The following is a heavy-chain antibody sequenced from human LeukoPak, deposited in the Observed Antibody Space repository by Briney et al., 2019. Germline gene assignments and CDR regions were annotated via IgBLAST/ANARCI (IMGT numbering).Heavy chain of an antibody. CDR3: ATGGATSYYMDV. Sequence: GASVKVSCKVSGYTLTELSMHWVRQAPGKGLEWMGGFDPEDGETIYAQKFQGRVTMTEATSTDTAYLELSSLRSEATAVYYCATGGATSYYMDVWGKGTTVTVSS. D-gene: IGHD1-26*01. CDR2: FDPEDGET. J-gene: IGHJ6*03. V-gene: IGHV1-24*01. CDR1: GYTLTELS.